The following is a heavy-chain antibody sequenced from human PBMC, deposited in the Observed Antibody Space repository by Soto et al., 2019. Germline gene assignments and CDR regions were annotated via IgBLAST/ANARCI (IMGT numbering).Heavy chain of an antibody. CDR3: ARETSSSWYLYYYGMDV. D-gene: IGHD6-13*01. CDR2: IYYSGST. CDR1: GGSISSGGYY. J-gene: IGHJ6*02. V-gene: IGHV4-31*03. Sequence: QVQLQESGPGLVKPSQTLSLTCTVSGGSISSGGYYWNWIRQHPGKGLEWIGYIYYSGSTYYNPSLKSRVTISVATSKNQFSLKLSSVTAADTAVYYCARETSSSWYLYYYGMDVWGQGTTVTVSS.